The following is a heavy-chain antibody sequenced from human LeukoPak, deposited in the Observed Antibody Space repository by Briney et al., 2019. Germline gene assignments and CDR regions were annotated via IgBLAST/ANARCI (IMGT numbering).Heavy chain of an antibody. D-gene: IGHD3-16*01. V-gene: IGHV3-23*01. CDR1: GFTFSSYA. J-gene: IGHJ4*02. CDR3: ARVGRWGVYYFDY. CDR2: ISGSGGST. Sequence: GGSLRLSCAASGFTFSSYAMSWVRQAPGKGLEWVSAISGSGGSTYYADSVKGRFTISRDNSKNTLYLQMNSLRAEDTALYHCARVGRWGVYYFDYWGQGTLVTVSS.